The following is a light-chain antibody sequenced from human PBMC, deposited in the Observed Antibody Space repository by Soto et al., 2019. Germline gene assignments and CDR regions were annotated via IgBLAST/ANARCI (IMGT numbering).Light chain of an antibody. J-gene: IGLJ1*01. Sequence: QFALTQPASVSGSPGQSITISCTGTSSDVGSYNLVSWYQQHPGKAPKLMIYEVSERPSGVSNRFSGSKSGNTASLTISGLQAEDEADYYCCSYAGSSTYVFGTGTKVTVL. V-gene: IGLV2-23*02. CDR2: EVS. CDR1: SSDVGSYNL. CDR3: CSYAGSSTYV.